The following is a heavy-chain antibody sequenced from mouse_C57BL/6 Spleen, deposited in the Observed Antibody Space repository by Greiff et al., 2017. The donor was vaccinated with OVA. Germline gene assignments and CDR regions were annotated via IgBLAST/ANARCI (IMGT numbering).Heavy chain of an antibody. D-gene: IGHD1-1*01. Sequence: EVKVEESGPGLVKPSQSLSLTCSVTGYSITSGYYWNWIRQFPGNKLEWMGYISYDGSNNYNPSLKNRISITRDTSKNQFFLKLNSVTTEDTATYYCAREGITTVVATGYFDVWGTGTTVTVSS. J-gene: IGHJ1*03. V-gene: IGHV3-6*01. CDR1: GYSITSGYY. CDR2: ISYDGSN. CDR3: AREGITTVVATGYFDV.